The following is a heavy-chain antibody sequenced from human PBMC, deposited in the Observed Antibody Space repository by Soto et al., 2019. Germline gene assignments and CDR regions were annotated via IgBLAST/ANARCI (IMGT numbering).Heavy chain of an antibody. D-gene: IGHD6-19*01. CDR3: ARTGYTSGWFSG. CDR2: IYYSGST. Sequence: SETLSLTCTVSGGSVSSSSYYWGWIRQPPGKGLEWIGSIYYSGSTYYNPSLKSRVTISIDTSKNQFSLKLSSVTAADTAVYYCARTGYTSGWFSGWAQGTLVTVSS. J-gene: IGHJ4*02. V-gene: IGHV4-39*01. CDR1: GGSVSSSSYY.